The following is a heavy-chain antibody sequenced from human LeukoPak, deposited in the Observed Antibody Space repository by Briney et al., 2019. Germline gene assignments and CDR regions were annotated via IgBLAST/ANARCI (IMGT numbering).Heavy chain of an antibody. CDR3: AKDQYQLLPPGDYYYYYGMDV. D-gene: IGHD2-2*01. Sequence: PGGSLRLSCAASGFTFSTYAMSWVRQAPGKGLEWVSAISGSGGSTYYADSVKGRFTISRDNSKNTLYLQMNSLRAEDTAVYYCAKDQYQLLPPGDYYYYYGMDVWGQGTTVTVSS. CDR1: GFTFSTYA. V-gene: IGHV3-23*01. J-gene: IGHJ6*02. CDR2: ISGSGGST.